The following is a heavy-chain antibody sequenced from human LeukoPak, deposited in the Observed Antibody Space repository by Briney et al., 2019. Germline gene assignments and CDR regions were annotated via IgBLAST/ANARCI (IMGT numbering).Heavy chain of an antibody. CDR2: IKQDGSEK. CDR3: ARGGYDSGSYYKGPLYYFDY. V-gene: IGHV3-7*03. Sequence: PGGSLRLSCAASGFTFSSYEMNWVRQAPGKGLEWVANIKQDGSEKYYVDSVKGRFTISRDNAKNSLYLQMNSLRAEDTAVYYCARGGYDSGSYYKGPLYYFDYWGQGTLVTVSS. D-gene: IGHD3-10*01. J-gene: IGHJ4*02. CDR1: GFTFSSYE.